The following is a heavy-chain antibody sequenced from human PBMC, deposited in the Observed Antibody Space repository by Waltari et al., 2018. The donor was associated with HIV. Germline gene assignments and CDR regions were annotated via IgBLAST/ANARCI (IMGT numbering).Heavy chain of an antibody. CDR3: ARHVGGYDSSGYFPYYFDY. CDR2: IYYSGST. J-gene: IGHJ4*02. Sequence: QLQLQESGPGLVTLSETLSLTCPVSDGSIDRSSYYWVWICQPPGKGLEWIGSIYYSGSTYDNPSLKSRVTISVDTSKNRFSLKLSSVTAADTAVYYCARHVGGYDSSGYFPYYFDYWGQGALVTVSS. V-gene: IGHV4-39*01. CDR1: DGSIDRSSYY. D-gene: IGHD3-22*01.